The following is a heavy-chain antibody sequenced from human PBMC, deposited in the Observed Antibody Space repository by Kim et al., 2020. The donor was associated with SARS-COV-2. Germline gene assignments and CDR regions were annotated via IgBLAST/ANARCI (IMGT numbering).Heavy chain of an antibody. J-gene: IGHJ5*02. D-gene: IGHD1-26*01. Sequence: SKKYYEEPMEGRLTLARDNSKNALYVKMSSLRAEDTAVYYCARDLGQGFDPWGQGTLVTVSS. V-gene: IGHV3-30*15. CDR3: ARDLGQGFDP. CDR2: SKK.